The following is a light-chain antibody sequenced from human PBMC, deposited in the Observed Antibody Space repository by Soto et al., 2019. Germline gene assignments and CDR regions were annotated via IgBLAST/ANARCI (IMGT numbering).Light chain of an antibody. V-gene: IGKV1-13*02. CDR1: QGISSA. CDR2: DAS. J-gene: IGKJ2*01. CDR3: QQYGSSPRYT. Sequence: AIQLTQSPSSLSASVGDSVTITCRASQGISSALAWYQQTPGRAPKLLIYDASTLKSGVQSRFSGSISGTYFPITVSSLQPEYFSVYYSQQYGSSPRYTFAQGNKLEIK.